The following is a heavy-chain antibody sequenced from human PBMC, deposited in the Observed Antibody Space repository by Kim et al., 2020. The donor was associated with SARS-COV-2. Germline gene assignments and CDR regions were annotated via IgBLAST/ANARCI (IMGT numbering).Heavy chain of an antibody. Sequence: GGSLRLSCAASGFTFSSYAMSWVRQAPGKGLEWVSAISGSGGSTYYADSVKGRFTISRDNSKNTLYLQMNSLRAEDTAVYYCAKGAPICDYDSSGCGTAFDPWGQGTLVTVSS. CDR3: AKGAPICDYDSSGCGTAFDP. CDR2: ISGSGGST. D-gene: IGHD3-22*01. CDR1: GFTFSSYA. J-gene: IGHJ5*02. V-gene: IGHV3-23*01.